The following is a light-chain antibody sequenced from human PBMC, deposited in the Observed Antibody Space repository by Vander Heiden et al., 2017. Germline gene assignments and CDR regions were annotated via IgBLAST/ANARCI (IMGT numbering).Light chain of an antibody. CDR2: SNS. Sequence: QSVLTQPPSAAGTPGQRVTSSCSGSSSNIGSNTVNWYQQLPGTAPKLLIYSNSQRPSGVPDRFSGSKSGTSASLAISGLQSEDEADYYCAAWDDSLNGVVFGGGTKLTVL. J-gene: IGLJ2*01. CDR1: SSNIGSNT. CDR3: AAWDDSLNGVV. V-gene: IGLV1-44*01.